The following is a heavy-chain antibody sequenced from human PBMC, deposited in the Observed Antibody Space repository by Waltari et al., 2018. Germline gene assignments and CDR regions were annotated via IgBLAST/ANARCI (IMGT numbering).Heavy chain of an antibody. CDR1: GFTFDDYA. D-gene: IGHD3-16*01. V-gene: IGHV3-9*01. CDR2: ISWNSGSI. CDR3: ANLGLPDDAFDI. Sequence: EVQLVESGGGLVQPGRSLRLSCAASGFTFDDYAMHWFRQAPGKGLEWVSGISWNSGSIGYADSVKGRFTISRDNAKNSLYLQMNSLRAEDTALYYCANLGLPDDAFDIWGQGTMVTVSS. J-gene: IGHJ3*02.